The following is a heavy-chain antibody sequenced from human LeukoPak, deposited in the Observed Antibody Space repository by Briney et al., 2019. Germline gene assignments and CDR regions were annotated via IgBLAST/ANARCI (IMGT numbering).Heavy chain of an antibody. V-gene: IGHV4-61*01. J-gene: IGHJ4*02. Sequence: SETLSLTCTVSGGSVSSGSYYWSWIRQPPGKGLEWIGYTYYSGSTNYNPSLKSRVTISVDASKNQFSLKLSSVTAADTAVYYCARGGDGQFDYWGQGTLVTVSS. D-gene: IGHD5-24*01. CDR2: TYYSGST. CDR3: ARGGDGQFDY. CDR1: GGSVSSGSYY.